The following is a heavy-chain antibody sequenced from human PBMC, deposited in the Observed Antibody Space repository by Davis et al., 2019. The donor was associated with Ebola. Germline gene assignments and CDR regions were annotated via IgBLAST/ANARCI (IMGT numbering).Heavy chain of an antibody. J-gene: IGHJ4*02. CDR3: ARKKIWVRELGYFDY. CDR2: IYSGGST. D-gene: IGHD3-10*01. Sequence: GESLKISCAASGFTVSSNYMSWVRQAPGKGLEWVSVIYSGGSTYYADSVKGRFTISRDNSKNTLYLQMNSLRAEDTAVYYCARKKIWVRELGYFDYWGQGTLVTVSS. CDR1: GFTVSSNY. V-gene: IGHV3-53*01.